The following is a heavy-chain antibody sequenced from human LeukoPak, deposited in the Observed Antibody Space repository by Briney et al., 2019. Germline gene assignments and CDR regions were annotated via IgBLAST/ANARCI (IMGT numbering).Heavy chain of an antibody. CDR2: IYSGVTT. J-gene: IGHJ4*02. D-gene: IGHD3-22*01. CDR3: ARMLVSSGYYVDY. V-gene: IGHV3-53*01. CDR1: GFPVSGYY. Sequence: PGGSLRLSCAASGFPVSGYYMSWVRQAPGKGLDWVSVIYSGVTTYAAASVKGGFTLSRDASTNMLYLQMNSLRAEDTAIYYCARMLVSSGYYVDYWGQGTLVTVSS.